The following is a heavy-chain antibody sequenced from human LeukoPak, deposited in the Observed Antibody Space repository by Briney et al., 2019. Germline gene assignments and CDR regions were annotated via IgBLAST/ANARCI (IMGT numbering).Heavy chain of an antibody. V-gene: IGHV1-18*01. J-gene: IGHJ6*03. CDR2: ISAYNGNT. CDR1: GYTFTSYG. CDR3: ARACSSWYPFYYYMDV. D-gene: IGHD6-13*01. Sequence: ASVKVSCKASGYTFTSYGISWVRQAPGQGLEWMGWISAYNGNTNYAQKLQGRVTMTTDTSTSTAYMELRSLRSDDTAVYYCARACSSWYPFYYYMDVWGKGTTVTVSS.